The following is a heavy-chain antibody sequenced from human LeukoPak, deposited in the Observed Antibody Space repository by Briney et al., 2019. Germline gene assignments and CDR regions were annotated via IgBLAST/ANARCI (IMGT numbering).Heavy chain of an antibody. V-gene: IGHV3-30*14. CDR3: VRGLSGVSSWYFDL. Sequence: GGSLRLSCAVSGFSFSSHAMHWVRQAPGKGLEWVAAMSYYEGDKHYADSVRGRFSISRDISKNALYLQMNNLGPEDTALYYCVRGLSGVSSWYFDLWGRGTLVTVSS. J-gene: IGHJ2*01. D-gene: IGHD7-27*01. CDR1: GFSFSSHA. CDR2: MSYYEGDK.